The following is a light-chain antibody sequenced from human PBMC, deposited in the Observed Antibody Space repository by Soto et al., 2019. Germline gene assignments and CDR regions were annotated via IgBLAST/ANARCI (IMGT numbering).Light chain of an antibody. CDR3: CSYASSSSYV. J-gene: IGLJ1*01. CDR1: TSNVGGYNL. CDR2: EGN. V-gene: IGLV2-23*01. Sequence: QSALTQPASVSGSPGQSITISCSGTTSNVGGYNLVSWYQQHTAKAPKLLIYEGNQRPSGVSSRFSGSKSGNTASLTISGLHAEDEADYYCCSYASSSSYVFGTGTKLTVL.